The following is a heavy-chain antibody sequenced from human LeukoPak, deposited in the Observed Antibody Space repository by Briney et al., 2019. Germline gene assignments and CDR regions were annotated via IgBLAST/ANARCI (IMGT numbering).Heavy chain of an antibody. CDR2: INHSGST. CDR3: AREYKQWRVKIPNLFDY. V-gene: IGHV4-34*01. Sequence: SETLSLTCAVYGGSFSGYYWSWIRQLPGKGLEWIGEINHSGSTNYNPSLKSRVAISVDTSKNQFSLKLSSVTAADTAVYYCAREYKQWRVKIPNLFDYWGQGTLVTVSS. CDR1: GGSFSGYY. J-gene: IGHJ4*02. D-gene: IGHD6-19*01.